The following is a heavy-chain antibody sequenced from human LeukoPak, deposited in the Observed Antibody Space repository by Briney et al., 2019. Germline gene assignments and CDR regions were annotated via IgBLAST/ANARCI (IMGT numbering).Heavy chain of an antibody. D-gene: IGHD3-9*01. J-gene: IGHJ4*02. CDR1: GYTFTGYY. CDR3: ATARGGILTGYYR. CDR2: FDPEDGET. Sequence: RASVKVSCKASGYTFTGYYMHWVRQAPGKGLEWMGGFDPEDGETIYAQKFQGRVTMTEDTSTDTAYMELSSLRSEDTAVYYCATARGGILTGYYRWGQGTLVTVSS. V-gene: IGHV1-24*01.